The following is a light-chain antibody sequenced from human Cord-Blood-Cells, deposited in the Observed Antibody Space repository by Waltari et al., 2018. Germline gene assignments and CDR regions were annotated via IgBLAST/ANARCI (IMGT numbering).Light chain of an antibody. CDR1: QSVRSSY. CDR3: QQYGSSPPYT. Sequence: EIVLTQSPGTLSLSPGERATLSCRASQSVRSSYLAWYQQKPGQAPRVLIYGASSRATCIPDRVSGSESETDFTLNISRLEPEDFAVYFCQQYGSSPPYTFGQGTKLEIK. CDR2: GAS. J-gene: IGKJ2*01. V-gene: IGKV3-20*01.